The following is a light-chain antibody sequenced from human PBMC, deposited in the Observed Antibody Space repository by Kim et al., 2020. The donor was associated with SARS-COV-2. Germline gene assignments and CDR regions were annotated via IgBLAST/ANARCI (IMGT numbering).Light chain of an antibody. Sequence: SPGERATLSCRASQSVSNSLAWYQQKPGQAPRLLIYDASTRATGIPARFTGSGSGTEFTLTISSLQSEDFAVYYCQQYNDWPPWTFGQGTKVEIK. V-gene: IGKV3-15*01. CDR3: QQYNDWPPWT. CDR2: DAS. CDR1: QSVSNS. J-gene: IGKJ1*01.